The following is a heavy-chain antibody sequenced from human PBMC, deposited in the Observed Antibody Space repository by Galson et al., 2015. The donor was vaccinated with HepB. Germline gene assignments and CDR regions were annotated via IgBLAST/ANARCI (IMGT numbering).Heavy chain of an antibody. Sequence: LSLTCTVSGGSISSGSYYWSWIRQPAGKGLEWIGRIYTSGSTNYNPSLKSRVTISVGTSKNQFSLKLSSVTAADTAVYYCARDVGPYYGMDVWGQGTTVTVSS. V-gene: IGHV4-61*02. CDR2: IYTSGST. J-gene: IGHJ6*02. CDR3: ARDVGPYYGMDV. CDR1: GGSISSGSYY.